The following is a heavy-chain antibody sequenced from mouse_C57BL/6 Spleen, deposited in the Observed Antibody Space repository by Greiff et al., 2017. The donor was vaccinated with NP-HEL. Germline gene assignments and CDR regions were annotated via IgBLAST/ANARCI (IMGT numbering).Heavy chain of an antibody. D-gene: IGHD2-4*01. Sequence: QVQLQQPGAELVKPGASVKLSCKASGYTFTSYWMHWVKQRPGRGLEWIGRIAPNSGGTKYNEKFKSKATLTVDKPSSTAYMQRSSLTSEDSAVYYCARSAMITHYAMDYWGQGTSVTVSS. J-gene: IGHJ4*01. CDR1: GYTFTSYW. CDR3: ARSAMITHYAMDY. V-gene: IGHV1-72*01. CDR2: IAPNSGGT.